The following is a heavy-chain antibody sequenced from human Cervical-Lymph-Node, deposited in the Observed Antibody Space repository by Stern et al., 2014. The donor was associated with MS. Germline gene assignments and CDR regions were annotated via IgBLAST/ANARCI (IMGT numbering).Heavy chain of an antibody. CDR1: GGSISSGDYY. CDR3: ARSYYYGSGSYNWFDP. D-gene: IGHD3-10*01. J-gene: IGHJ5*02. V-gene: IGHV4-30-4*01. Sequence: QLQLQESGPGLVKPSQTLSLTCTVSGGSISSGDYYWSWIRQPPGKGLEWIGYIYYSGSTYYKPSLKSRVTISVDTSKNQFSLKLSSVSAADTAVYYCARSYYYGSGSYNWFDPWGQGTLVTVSS. CDR2: IYYSGST.